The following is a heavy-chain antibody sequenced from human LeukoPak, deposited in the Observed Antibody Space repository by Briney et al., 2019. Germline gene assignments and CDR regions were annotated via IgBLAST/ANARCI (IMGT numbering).Heavy chain of an antibody. CDR3: ARDTAYKDY. V-gene: IGHV1-2*02. CDR2: INPISGGT. CDR1: GYTXTGYF. Sequence: ASVKVSCKASGYTXTGYFIHWVRQAPGQGLEWMGWINPISGGTIYAQKFQGRVTMTRDTSISTAYMELSSLRSDDTAVYYCARDTAYKDYWGQGTLVTVSS. D-gene: IGHD5-24*01. J-gene: IGHJ4*02.